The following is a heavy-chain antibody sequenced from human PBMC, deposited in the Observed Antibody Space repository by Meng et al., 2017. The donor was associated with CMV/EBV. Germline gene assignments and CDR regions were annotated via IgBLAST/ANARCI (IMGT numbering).Heavy chain of an antibody. CDR1: GYTFTGYY. CDR3: ARGKNY. J-gene: IGHJ4*02. CDR2: INPNSGGK. Sequence: AVTVSCKASGYTFTGYYMHWVRQAPGQGLEWMGWINPNSGGKNYAQKFQGRVTMTRDTSISTAYMELSRLRSDDTAVYYCARGKNYWGQGTLVTVSS. V-gene: IGHV1-2*02.